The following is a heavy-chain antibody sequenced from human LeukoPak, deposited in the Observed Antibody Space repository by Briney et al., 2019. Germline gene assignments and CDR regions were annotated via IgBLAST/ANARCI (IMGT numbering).Heavy chain of an antibody. CDR1: GFTVSGDY. V-gene: IGHV3-53*05. J-gene: IGHJ4*02. CDR2: IYTGGNT. CDR3: ARGNGHYFDY. Sequence: PGGSLRLSCAASGFTVSGDYMSWVRQAPGTGLEWVSVIYTGGNTYYADSVKGRFTISRDNSKNTLYLQMNSLRAEDTAVYYCARGNGHYFDYWGQGTLVTVSS.